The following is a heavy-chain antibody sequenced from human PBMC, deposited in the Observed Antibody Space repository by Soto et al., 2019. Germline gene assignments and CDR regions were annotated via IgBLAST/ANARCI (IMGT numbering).Heavy chain of an antibody. D-gene: IGHD2-15*01. CDR2: IKEDGSEK. Sequence: EVQLVESGGGLVQPGGSLRVSCAASGFTFTDYWMTWVRQAPGKGLEWVANIKEDGSEKNYVDSAKGRFTISRDNAKNSLYLQTNILRAEDTAVYYCARRAAMDVWGEGTTVTVSS. J-gene: IGHJ6*04. V-gene: IGHV3-7*04. CDR1: GFTFTDYW. CDR3: ARRAAMDV.